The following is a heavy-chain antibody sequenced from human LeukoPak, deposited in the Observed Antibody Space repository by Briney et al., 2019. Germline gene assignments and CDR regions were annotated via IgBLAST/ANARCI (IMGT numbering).Heavy chain of an antibody. J-gene: IGHJ4*02. CDR1: GYTFTGYY. CDR2: INPSSGGT. D-gene: IGHD2-2*02. V-gene: IGHV1-2*02. Sequence: ASVKVSCKASGYTFTGYYMHWVRQAPGQGLEWMGWINPSSGGTNYAQKFQGRVTMTRDTSISTAYMELSRLRSDDTAVYYCAREEYCSSTSCYITVGDYWGQGTLVTVSS. CDR3: AREEYCSSTSCYITVGDY.